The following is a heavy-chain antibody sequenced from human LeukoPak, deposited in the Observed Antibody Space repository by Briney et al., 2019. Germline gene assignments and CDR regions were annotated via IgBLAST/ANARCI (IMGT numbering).Heavy chain of an antibody. D-gene: IGHD6-19*01. CDR2: IYTSGST. Sequence: SETLSLTCTVSGGSISSGSYYWSWIRQPAGKGLEWIGRIYTSGSTNYNPSLKSRVTISVDTSKNQFSLKLSSVTAADTAVYYCARDGWAGTDYWGQGTLVTVSS. CDR1: GGSISSGSYY. V-gene: IGHV4-61*02. CDR3: ARDGWAGTDY. J-gene: IGHJ4*02.